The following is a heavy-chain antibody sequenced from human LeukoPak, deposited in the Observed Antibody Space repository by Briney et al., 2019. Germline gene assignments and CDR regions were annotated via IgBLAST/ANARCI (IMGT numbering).Heavy chain of an antibody. J-gene: IGHJ4*02. CDR1: GGSISTYY. Sequence: SETLSLTCTVSGGSISTYYWSWIRQPPGKGLEGIGYIYTSGSTDYNPSLKSRVTIPLNTSNNLFSLSLTSVTAADTAVYYCARCRGRKVTPFDYWGQGILVTVSS. CDR3: ARCRGRKVTPFDY. V-gene: IGHV4-4*09. CDR2: IYTSGST. D-gene: IGHD3-10*01.